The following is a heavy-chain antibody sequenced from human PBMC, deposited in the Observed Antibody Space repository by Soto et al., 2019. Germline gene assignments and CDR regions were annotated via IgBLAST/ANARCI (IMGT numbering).Heavy chain of an antibody. D-gene: IGHD2-2*01. CDR2: VSWDGSYT. Sequence: GGSLRLSCAASGFRFDDYRIHWVRQGPGKGLEWLCFVSWDGSYTYYTDSVKGRFTISRDNAKNSLYLQMNSLRAEDTAVYYCARDGGYCSSTSCQLFDYWGQGTLVTVSS. V-gene: IGHV3-43*01. J-gene: IGHJ4*02. CDR1: GFRFDDYR. CDR3: ARDGGYCSSTSCQLFDY.